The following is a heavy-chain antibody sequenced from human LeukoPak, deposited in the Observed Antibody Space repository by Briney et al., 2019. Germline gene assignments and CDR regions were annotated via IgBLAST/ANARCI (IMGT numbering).Heavy chain of an antibody. Sequence: PSETLSLTCAVYGGSFSGYYWSWIRQPPGKGLEWIGEINHSGSTNYNPSLKSRVTISVDTSKNQFSLKLSSVTAADTAVYYCARSWLQLVLDYWGQGTLVTVSS. D-gene: IGHD1-1*01. V-gene: IGHV4-34*01. CDR3: ARSWLQLVLDY. CDR2: INHSGST. J-gene: IGHJ4*02. CDR1: GGSFSGYY.